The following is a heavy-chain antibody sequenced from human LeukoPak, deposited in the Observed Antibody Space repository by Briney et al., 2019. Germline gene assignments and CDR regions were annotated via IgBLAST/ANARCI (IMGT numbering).Heavy chain of an antibody. D-gene: IGHD3-16*01. CDR2: ISSRSSYI. V-gene: IGHV3-21*01. CDR3: ARDLGGSGEPSLDY. Sequence: GGSLRLSCAASGFTFSSYSMNWVRQAPGKGLEWVSSISSRSSYIYYADSVKGRFTISRDNAKNSLYLQMNSLRAEDTAVYYCARDLGGSGEPSLDYWGRGTLVTVSS. CDR1: GFTFSSYS. J-gene: IGHJ4*02.